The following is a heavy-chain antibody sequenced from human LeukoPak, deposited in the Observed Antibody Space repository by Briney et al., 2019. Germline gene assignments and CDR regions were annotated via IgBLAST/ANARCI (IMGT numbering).Heavy chain of an antibody. CDR1: GFTFSDYY. J-gene: IGHJ4*02. D-gene: IGHD3-22*01. V-gene: IGHV3-11*01. CDR3: ARGGYYYDSSGYYRVDY. Sequence: GGSLRLSCAASGFTFSDYYVSWIRQAPGKGLEWVSYISSSGSTIHYADSVKGRFTISRDNAKNSLYLQMNSMRAEDTAVYYCARGGYYYDSSGYYRVDYWGQGTLVTVSS. CDR2: ISSSGSTI.